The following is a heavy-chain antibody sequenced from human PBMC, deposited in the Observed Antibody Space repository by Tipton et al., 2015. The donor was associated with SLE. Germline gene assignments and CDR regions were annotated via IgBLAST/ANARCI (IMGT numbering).Heavy chain of an antibody. CDR1: GGSISSYY. CDR2: IYTSGST. J-gene: IGHJ5*02. CDR3: ARDEVGYSSNWWNWFDP. Sequence: TLSLTCTVSGGSISSYYWSWIRQPAGKGLEWIGRIYTSGSTNYNPSLKSRVTMSVDTSKNQVSLKLSSVTAADTAVYYCARDEVGYSSNWWNWFDPWGQGTLVTVSS. V-gene: IGHV4-4*07. D-gene: IGHD6-13*01.